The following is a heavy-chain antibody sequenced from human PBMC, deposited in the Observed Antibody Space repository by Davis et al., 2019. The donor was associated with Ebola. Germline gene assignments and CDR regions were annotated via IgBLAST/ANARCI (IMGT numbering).Heavy chain of an antibody. CDR2: ISGNGDRT. CDR1: GFTFSTYA. CDR3: ARQPPMDYGSGNYYYYGMDV. Sequence: GESLKIPCTTSGFTFSTYALSWVRQAPGKGLEWVASISGNGDRTFYADSVKGRFTISRENAKNSLYLQMNSLKASDNAMYYCARQPPMDYGSGNYYYYGMDVWGQGTTVTVSS. J-gene: IGHJ6*02. D-gene: IGHD3-10*01. V-gene: IGHV3-23*01.